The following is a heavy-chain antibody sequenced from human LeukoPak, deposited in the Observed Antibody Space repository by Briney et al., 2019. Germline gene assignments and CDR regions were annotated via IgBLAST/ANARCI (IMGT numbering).Heavy chain of an antibody. CDR3: AKGVKHIVVVTAQHYFDY. CDR1: GFTFGSYG. J-gene: IGHJ4*02. D-gene: IGHD2-21*02. Sequence: GGSLRPSCAASGFTFGSYGMHWVRQAPGKGLEWVTFIRNDGSNKYYADSVKGRFTISRDNSKNTLYLQMNTLRAEDTAVYYCAKGVKHIVVVTAQHYFDYWGQGTLVTVSS. CDR2: IRNDGSNK. V-gene: IGHV3-30*02.